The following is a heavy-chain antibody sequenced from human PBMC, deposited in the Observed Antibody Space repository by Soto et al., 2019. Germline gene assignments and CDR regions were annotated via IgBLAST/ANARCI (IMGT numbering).Heavy chain of an antibody. CDR1: GFTFSSYW. Sequence: GGSLRLSCAASGFTFSSYWMHWVRQAPGKGLVWVSGISDSGGSTYYADSVKGRFTISRDNAKNTLYLQMNNLRAEDTALYYCAKDVSYGGKRPYYFDYWGQGTLVTVSS. CDR3: AKDVSYGGKRPYYFDY. D-gene: IGHD2-15*01. J-gene: IGHJ4*02. V-gene: IGHV3-23*01. CDR2: ISDSGGST.